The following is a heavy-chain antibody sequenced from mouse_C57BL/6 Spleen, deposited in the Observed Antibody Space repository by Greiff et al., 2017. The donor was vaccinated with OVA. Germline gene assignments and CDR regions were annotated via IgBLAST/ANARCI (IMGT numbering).Heavy chain of an antibody. CDR1: GFNIKDDY. Sequence: VQLQQSGAELVRPGASVKLSCTASGFNIKDDYMHWVKQRPEQGLEWIGWIDPENGDTEYASKFQGKATITADTSSNTAYLQLSSLTSEDTAVYYCTTFSTVVATRGWYFDVWGTGTTVTVSS. CDR2: IDPENGDT. V-gene: IGHV14-4*01. CDR3: TTFSTVVATRGWYFDV. J-gene: IGHJ1*03. D-gene: IGHD1-1*01.